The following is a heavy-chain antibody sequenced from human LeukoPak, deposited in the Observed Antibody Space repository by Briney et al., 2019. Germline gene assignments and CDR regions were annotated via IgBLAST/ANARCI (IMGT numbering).Heavy chain of an antibody. CDR2: IYSGGST. CDR1: GFIVSNHY. J-gene: IGHJ4*02. D-gene: IGHD4-11*01. Sequence: PGGSLRLSRAASGFIVSNHYMSWVRQAPGKGLEWVSVIYSGGSTNYADSVKGRFIISRDISKNTLYLQMNGLRVEDTAVYYCARELQFHYYEFWGQGTLVTVSS. V-gene: IGHV3-53*01. CDR3: ARELQFHYYEF.